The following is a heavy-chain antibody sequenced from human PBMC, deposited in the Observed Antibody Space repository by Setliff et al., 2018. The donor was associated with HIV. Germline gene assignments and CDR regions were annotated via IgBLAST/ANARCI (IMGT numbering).Heavy chain of an antibody. CDR2: IIPIFGTA. CDR1: GGTFSSYA. Sequence: SVKVSCKASGGTFSSYAISWVRQAPGQGLEWMGGIIPIFGTANYAQKFQGRVTITADESTSTAYMELSSLRSGDTAVYYCARDPRGSSHFGFDYWGQGTLVTVSS. V-gene: IGHV1-69*13. J-gene: IGHJ4*02. D-gene: IGHD6-13*01. CDR3: ARDPRGSSHFGFDY.